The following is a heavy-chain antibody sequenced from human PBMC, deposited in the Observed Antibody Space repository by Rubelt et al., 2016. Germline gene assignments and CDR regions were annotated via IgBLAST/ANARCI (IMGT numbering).Heavy chain of an antibody. CDR2: SNK. Sequence: SNKYYADSVKGRFTISRDNSKNTLYLQMNSLKTEDTAVYYCTTDPLVVLSFYTFDYWGQGTLVTVSS. CDR3: TTDPLVVLSFYTFDY. J-gene: IGHJ4*02. D-gene: IGHD2-15*01. V-gene: IGHV3-33*01.